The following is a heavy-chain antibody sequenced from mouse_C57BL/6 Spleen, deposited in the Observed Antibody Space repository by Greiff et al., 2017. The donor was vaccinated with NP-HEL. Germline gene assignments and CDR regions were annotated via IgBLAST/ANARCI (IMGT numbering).Heavy chain of an antibody. Sequence: QVQLQQSGPGLVAPSQSLSITCTVSGFSLTSYGVHWVRQPPGKGLEWLVVIWSDGSTTYNSALKSRLSISKDNSKSQVFLKMNSLQTDDTAMYYCARHHHDYGGHYYAMDYWGQGTSVTVSS. D-gene: IGHD2-4*01. CDR3: ARHHHDYGGHYYAMDY. CDR1: GFSLTSYG. CDR2: IWSDGST. V-gene: IGHV2-6-1*01. J-gene: IGHJ4*01.